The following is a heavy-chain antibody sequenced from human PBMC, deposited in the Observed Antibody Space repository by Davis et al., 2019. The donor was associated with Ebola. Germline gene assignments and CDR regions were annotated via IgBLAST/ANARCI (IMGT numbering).Heavy chain of an antibody. Sequence: ASVKVSCKASGYTFTDYNIHWMRQAPGQGLEWLGRVILKSGATNYAQKFQGRVTMTRDTSINTVYMELSSLRYDDTADYYCARGHNYAHEYWGQGTLVTVSS. CDR1: GYTFTDYN. CDR2: VILKSGAT. CDR3: ARGHNYAHEY. J-gene: IGHJ4*02. V-gene: IGHV1-2*06. D-gene: IGHD4-11*01.